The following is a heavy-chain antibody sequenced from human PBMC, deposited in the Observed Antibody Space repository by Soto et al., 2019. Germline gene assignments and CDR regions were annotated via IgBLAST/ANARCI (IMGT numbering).Heavy chain of an antibody. V-gene: IGHV3-23*01. CDR3: ASAAREYYYYGMDV. Sequence: EVQLLESGGGLVQPGGSLRLSCAASGFTFSSYAMNWVRQAPGKGLEWVSAVSGSGGSTYYADSVKGGFTISRDNSKNTLYLQMNSLRAEDTAVYYCASAAREYYYYGMDVWGQGTTVTVSS. CDR2: VSGSGGST. CDR1: GFTFSSYA. J-gene: IGHJ6*02.